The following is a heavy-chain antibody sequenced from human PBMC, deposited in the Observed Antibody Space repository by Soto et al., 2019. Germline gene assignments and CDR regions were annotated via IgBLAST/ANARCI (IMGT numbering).Heavy chain of an antibody. CDR1: RDSVSSNSAA. CDR3: ARDWGLTGTTGDYYYYSGMDV. V-gene: IGHV6-1*01. J-gene: IGHJ6*02. D-gene: IGHD1-7*01. Sequence: PSQTLSLTCAISRDSVSSNSAAWNWIRQSPSRGLEWLGRTYYRSKWYNDYAVSVKSRITINPATSKNQFSLQLNSVTPEDTAVYYCARDWGLTGTTGDYYYYSGMDVWGQGTTVTVSS. CDR2: TYYRSKWYN.